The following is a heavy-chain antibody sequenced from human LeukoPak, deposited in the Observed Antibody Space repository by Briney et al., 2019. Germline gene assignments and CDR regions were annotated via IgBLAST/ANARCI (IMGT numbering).Heavy chain of an antibody. V-gene: IGHV3-11*04. D-gene: IGHD3-3*01. CDR2: ISNRGSTI. CDR3: ARDRNWFGDDAFDI. J-gene: IGHJ3*02. CDR1: GFTFSDYY. Sequence: GGSLRLSCAASGFTFSDYYMSWIRQAPGKGLEWVSYISNRGSTIYYVDSVKGRFTISRDNAKNSLYLQMNSLRAEDTAVYYCARDRNWFGDDAFDIWGQGTMVTVSS.